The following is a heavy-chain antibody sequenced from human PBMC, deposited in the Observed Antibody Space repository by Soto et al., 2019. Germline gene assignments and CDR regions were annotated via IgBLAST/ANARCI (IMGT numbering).Heavy chain of an antibody. D-gene: IGHD1-1*01. J-gene: IGHJ4*02. CDR1: GGTFSSYA. CDR2: IIPIFGTA. V-gene: IGHV1-69*13. CDR3: ARDRHWNFDY. Sequence: EASVKVSCKXSGGTFSSYAISWVRQAPGQGLEWMGGIIPIFGTANYAQKFQGRVTITADESTSTAYMELSSLRSEDTAVYYCARDRHWNFDYWGQGTLVTVSS.